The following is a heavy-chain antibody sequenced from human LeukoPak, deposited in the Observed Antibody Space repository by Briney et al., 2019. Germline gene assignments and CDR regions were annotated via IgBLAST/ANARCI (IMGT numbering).Heavy chain of an antibody. CDR3: ARVPVEVYYDSSGYYYYFDY. CDR2: INSDGSTT. Sequence: GGSLRLSCAASGFTFSRYWMHWVRQAPGKGLVWVSCINSDGSTTSYADSVKGRFTISRDNAKNTLFLQMNSLRAEDTAVYYCARVPVEVYYDSSGYYYYFDYWGQGTLVTVSS. CDR1: GFTFSRYW. D-gene: IGHD3-22*01. V-gene: IGHV3-74*01. J-gene: IGHJ4*02.